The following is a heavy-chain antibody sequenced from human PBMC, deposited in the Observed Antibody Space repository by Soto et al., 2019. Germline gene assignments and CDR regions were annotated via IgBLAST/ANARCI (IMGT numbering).Heavy chain of an antibody. CDR2: ISGPGYST. D-gene: IGHD4-4*01. V-gene: IGHV3-23*01. CDR1: GFTFSSYA. Sequence: PGGSLRLSCEVSGFTFSSYAMSWVRQAPRMGLEWVSGISGPGYSTYYADSVKGRFTISRDNSKNTLYLQMNSLRAEDTAIYYCAKDRAYSNVTPGSEFYYRAQRSLVTVSS. J-gene: IGHJ4*02. CDR3: AKDRAYSNVTPGSEFYY.